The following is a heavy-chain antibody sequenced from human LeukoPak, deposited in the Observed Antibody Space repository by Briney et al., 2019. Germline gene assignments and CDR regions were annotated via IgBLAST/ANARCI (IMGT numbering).Heavy chain of an antibody. CDR2: MNPNSGNT. J-gene: IGHJ5*02. CDR3: ATLSSTVTTFIAP. Sequence: ASVTVSCKASGYTFTSYDINWVRQATGQGLEWMGWMNPNSGNTDYAQKFQGRVTMTRNTSISTAYMELSSLRSEDTAVYYCATLSSTVTTFIAPWGQGTLVTVSS. D-gene: IGHD4-11*01. CDR1: GYTFTSYD. V-gene: IGHV1-8*01.